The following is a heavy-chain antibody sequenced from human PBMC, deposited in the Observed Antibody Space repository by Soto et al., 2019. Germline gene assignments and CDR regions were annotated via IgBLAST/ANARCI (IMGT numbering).Heavy chain of an antibody. V-gene: IGHV1-69*08. CDR1: GGTFSSYT. Sequence: QVQLVQSGAEVKKPGSSVKVSCKASGGTFSSYTISWVRQAPGQGLEWMGRIIPILGIANYAQKFQGRVTLTADKSTCTAYMELSSLRSEDTAVYYCARDPLYCSGGSCYSGAFDIWGQGTMVTVSS. J-gene: IGHJ3*02. CDR2: IIPILGIA. CDR3: ARDPLYCSGGSCYSGAFDI. D-gene: IGHD2-15*01.